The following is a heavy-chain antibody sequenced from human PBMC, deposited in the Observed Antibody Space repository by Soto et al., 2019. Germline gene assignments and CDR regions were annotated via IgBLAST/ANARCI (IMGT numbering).Heavy chain of an antibody. Sequence: GGSLRLSCAASGFTFSSYAMSWVRQAPGKELEWVSAISGSGGSTYYADSAKGRFTISRDNSKNTLYLQMNSLRAENTAVYYSAIALSIAAAGFPTSLEMVVEAWGQGTLDTVSS. J-gene: IGHJ5*02. CDR3: AIALSIAAAGFPTSLEMVVEA. CDR2: ISGSGGST. V-gene: IGHV3-23*01. CDR1: GFTFSSYA. D-gene: IGHD6-13*01.